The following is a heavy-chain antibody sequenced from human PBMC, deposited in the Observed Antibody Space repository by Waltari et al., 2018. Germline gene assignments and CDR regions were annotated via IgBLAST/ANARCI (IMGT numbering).Heavy chain of an antibody. Sequence: EVQLMPSGPVVKQSGESLKISWEGVAYDFPRYRIAWVRQMPGKGLEWMGMIFPGDSDTTYNPSFEGQVTISVDKSISTVHLQWSSLKASDTATYYCARQKGRTESDGLDVWGQGTTVKVSS. D-gene: IGHD1-1*01. J-gene: IGHJ6*02. CDR1: AYDFPRYR. V-gene: IGHV5-51*01. CDR2: IFPGDSDT. CDR3: ARQKGRTESDGLDV.